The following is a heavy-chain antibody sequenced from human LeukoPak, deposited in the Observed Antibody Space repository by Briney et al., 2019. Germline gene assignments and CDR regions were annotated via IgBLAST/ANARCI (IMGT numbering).Heavy chain of an antibody. CDR2: INHSGST. V-gene: IGHV4-34*01. D-gene: IGHD2-15*01. CDR3: ARGPYTPYCSGGSCYHEYFQH. CDR1: GGSFSGYY. Sequence: PSETLSLTCAVYGGSFSGYYWSWIRQPPGKGLEWIGEINHSGSTNYNPSLKSRVTISVDTSKNQFSLKLSSVTAADTAVYYCARGPYTPYCSGGSCYHEYFQHWGQGTLVTVSS. J-gene: IGHJ1*01.